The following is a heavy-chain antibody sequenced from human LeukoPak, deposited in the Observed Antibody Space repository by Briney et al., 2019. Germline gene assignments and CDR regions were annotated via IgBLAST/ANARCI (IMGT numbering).Heavy chain of an antibody. Sequence: GGSLRLSCEASGFTFSSYWMSWVRQAPGKGLEWVANIKTDGSEKYYVDSVKGRFTISRDNAKNSLYLQMNSLRAEDTALYYCARISKYSSRYDVMGAQGTLVTVSS. J-gene: IGHJ4*02. D-gene: IGHD6-6*01. CDR2: IKTDGSEK. CDR3: ARISKYSSRYDVM. CDR1: GFTFSSYW. V-gene: IGHV3-7*01.